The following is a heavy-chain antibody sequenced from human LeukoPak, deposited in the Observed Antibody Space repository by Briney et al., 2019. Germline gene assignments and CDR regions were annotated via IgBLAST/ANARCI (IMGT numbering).Heavy chain of an antibody. D-gene: IGHD2-8*01. V-gene: IGHV4-39*01. CDR3: TRLSNGLPADY. CDR1: GGSITSTDYH. CDR2: IYYSGNT. Sequence: SETLSLTCTVSGGSITSTDYHWGWIRQPPGKGLEWIGSIYYSGNTYYNPSLKSRVTISVDTSRNQFSLELPSVTAADTAVYYCTRLSNGLPADYWGQGTLVTVPS. J-gene: IGHJ4*02.